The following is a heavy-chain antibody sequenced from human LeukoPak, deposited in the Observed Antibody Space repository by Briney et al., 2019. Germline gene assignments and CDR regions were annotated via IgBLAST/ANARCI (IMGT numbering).Heavy chain of an antibody. CDR1: GGSISRSSYY. CDR3: ARREYGGNSAWYFDL. J-gene: IGHJ2*01. D-gene: IGHD4-23*01. V-gene: IGHV4-39*01. Sequence: SETLSLTCTVSGGSISRSSYYWGWIRQPPGKGLEWIGSIYYSGSTYYNPSLKSRFTISVDTSKNQFSLELSSVTAADTAVYYCARREYGGNSAWYFDLWGRGTLVTVSS. CDR2: IYYSGST.